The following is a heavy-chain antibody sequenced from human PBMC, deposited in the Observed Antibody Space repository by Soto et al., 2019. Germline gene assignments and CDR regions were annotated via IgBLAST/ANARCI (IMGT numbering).Heavy chain of an antibody. J-gene: IGHJ3*02. CDR1: GVPCSSYA. CDR2: ISGSGGST. CDR3: AKPLGTVYAPDDAFDI. Sequence: GGSLRLSCAASGVPCSSYAMSWVRQDPGRGLEWVSAISGSGGSTYYADSVKGRFTISRDNSKNTLYLQMNSLRAEDTAVYYCAKPLGTVYAPDDAFDIWGQGTMVTVSS. D-gene: IGHD2-8*01. V-gene: IGHV3-23*01.